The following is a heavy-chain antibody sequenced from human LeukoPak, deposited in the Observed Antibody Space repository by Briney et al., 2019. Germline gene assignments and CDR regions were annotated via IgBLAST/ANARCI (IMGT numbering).Heavy chain of an antibody. Sequence: GGSLGLSCAASGVTFSNFGMHWIRQAQGKGLEWVAVERSGGSKHYADSVKGRFTISRDNSKNTLWLEMNNLRTDDTAVYYCAKDRDDYGNDCWGQGVLVTVST. CDR1: GVTFSNFG. V-gene: IGHV3-30*02. D-gene: IGHD4-17*01. CDR2: ERSGGSK. CDR3: AKDRDDYGNDC. J-gene: IGHJ4*02.